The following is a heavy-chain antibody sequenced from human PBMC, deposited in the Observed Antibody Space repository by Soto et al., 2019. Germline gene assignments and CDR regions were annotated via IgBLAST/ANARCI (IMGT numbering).Heavy chain of an antibody. D-gene: IGHD2-15*01. J-gene: IGHJ4*02. Sequence: QLQLQESGPGLVKPSETLSLICTVSGGSISSSTYYWGWIRQPPGKGLEWIGNIYYSGSTYYNPSLKSRATISVDTSKNQFSLKLSSVTAADTAMYFCARHARGSCYSWGQGTLVTVSS. CDR1: GGSISSSTYY. CDR3: ARHARGSCYS. CDR2: IYYSGST. V-gene: IGHV4-39*01.